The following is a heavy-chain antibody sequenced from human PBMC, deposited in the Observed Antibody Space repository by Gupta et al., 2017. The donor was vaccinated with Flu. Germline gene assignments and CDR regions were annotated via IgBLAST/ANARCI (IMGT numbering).Heavy chain of an antibody. V-gene: IGHV4-34*01. CDR2: INHSGST. CDR3: ARLPRKSVVVPAASSHNYYYYMDV. D-gene: IGHD2-2*01. Sequence: IGEINHSGSTNYNPSLKSRVTISVDTSKNQFSLKLSSVTAADTAVYYCARLPRKSVVVPAASSHNYYYYMDVWGKGTTVTVSS. J-gene: IGHJ6*03.